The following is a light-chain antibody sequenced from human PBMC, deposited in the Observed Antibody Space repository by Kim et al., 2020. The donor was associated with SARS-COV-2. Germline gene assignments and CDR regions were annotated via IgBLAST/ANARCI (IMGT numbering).Light chain of an antibody. CDR3: QSYDSSNQRV. CDR1: SGSIASNY. J-gene: IGLJ3*02. V-gene: IGLV6-57*04. Sequence: NFMLTQPHSVSESPGKTVTISCTRRSGSIASNYVQWYQQRPGSAPTTVIYEDNQRPSGVPDRFSGSIDSSSNSASLTISGLKTEDEADYYCQSYDSSNQRVFGGGTQLTVL. CDR2: EDN.